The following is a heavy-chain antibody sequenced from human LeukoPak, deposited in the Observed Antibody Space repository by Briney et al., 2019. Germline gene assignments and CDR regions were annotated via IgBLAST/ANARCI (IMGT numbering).Heavy chain of an antibody. J-gene: IGHJ3*02. V-gene: IGHV3-23*01. CDR3: ARSTYYDFWSGYSTLHDAFDI. Sequence: GGSLRLSCAASGFTFSSYAMSWVRQAPGKGLEWVSAISGSGGSTYYADSVKGRFTISRDNSKNTLYLQMNSLRAEDTAVYYCARSTYYDFWSGYSTLHDAFDIWGQGTMVTVSS. D-gene: IGHD3-3*01. CDR1: GFTFSSYA. CDR2: ISGSGGST.